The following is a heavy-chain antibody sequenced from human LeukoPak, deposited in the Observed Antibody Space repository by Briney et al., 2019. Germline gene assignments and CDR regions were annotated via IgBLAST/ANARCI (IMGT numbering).Heavy chain of an antibody. Sequence: ASVKVSCKASGYTFTSYDINWVRQATGQGLEWMGWMNPNSGNTGYAQKFQGRVTMTRNTSISTAYMELSSLRSEDTAVYYCARDCTGGVCYDYWGQGTLVTVSS. J-gene: IGHJ4*02. V-gene: IGHV1-8*01. D-gene: IGHD2-8*02. CDR3: ARDCTGGVCYDY. CDR2: MNPNSGNT. CDR1: GYTFTSYD.